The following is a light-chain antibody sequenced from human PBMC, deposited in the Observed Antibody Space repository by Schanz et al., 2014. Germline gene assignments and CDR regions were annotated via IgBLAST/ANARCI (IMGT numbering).Light chain of an antibody. CDR2: DVS. CDR3: SSYTSSGTPVV. Sequence: QSALTQPASVSGSPGQSITLSCTGTSSDVGGTNYVSWYQQHPGKVPKLMIYDVSNRPSGVSNRFSGSKSGNTASLTISGLQAEDEAEYYCSSYTSSGTPVVFGGGTKLTVL. J-gene: IGLJ2*01. CDR1: SSDVGGTNY. V-gene: IGLV2-14*01.